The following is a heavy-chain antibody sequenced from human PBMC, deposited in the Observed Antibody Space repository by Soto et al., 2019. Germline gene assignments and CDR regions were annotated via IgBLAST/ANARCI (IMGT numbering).Heavy chain of an antibody. CDR1: GLTFNRYW. V-gene: IGHV3-74*01. J-gene: IGHJ5*02. CDR3: ARDFCSGGNCYTYYFDP. CDR2: INTDGSNT. D-gene: IGHD2-15*01. Sequence: GSLRLSCAASGLTFNRYWMHWVRHAPGKGLVWVSHINTDGSNTNYADSVKGRFTISRDNAKSTLFLQMNSLRDEDTAVYYCARDFCSGGNCYTYYFDPWGQGIPVTVSS.